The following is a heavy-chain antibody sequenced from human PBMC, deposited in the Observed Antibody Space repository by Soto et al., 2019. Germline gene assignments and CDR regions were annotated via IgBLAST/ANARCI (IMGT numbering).Heavy chain of an antibody. V-gene: IGHV4-39*01. J-gene: IGHJ6*02. D-gene: IGHD3-10*01. CDR3: ASEYYYGSGSYYTVPYYYGMDV. Sequence: SETLSLTCTVSGGSISSSSYYWGWIRQPPGKGLEWIGSIYYSGSTYYNPSLKSRVTISVDTSKNQFSLKLSSVTAADTAVYYRASEYYYGSGSYYTVPYYYGMDVWGQGTTVTVSS. CDR1: GGSISSSSYY. CDR2: IYYSGST.